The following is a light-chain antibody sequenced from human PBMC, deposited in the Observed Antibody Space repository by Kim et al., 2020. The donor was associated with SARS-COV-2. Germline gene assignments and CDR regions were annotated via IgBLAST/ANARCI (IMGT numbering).Light chain of an antibody. V-gene: IGKV1-33*01. CDR2: DAF. J-gene: IGKJ4*01. Sequence: ASVGDRVTISCQASQDITTRLNWYQQKPGKAPKLPIYDAFNVEVGVPARFSGRGSGRDFTLTISSLQPEDIATYYCQQYEILPPVTFGGGTKLEI. CDR1: QDITTR. CDR3: QQYEILPPVT.